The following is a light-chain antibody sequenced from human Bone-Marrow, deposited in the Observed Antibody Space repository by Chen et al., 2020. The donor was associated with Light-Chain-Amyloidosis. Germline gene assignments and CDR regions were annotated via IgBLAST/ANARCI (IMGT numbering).Light chain of an antibody. CDR1: SSNIGAGND. Sequence: QSVLTQPPSVFGAPGQKVTILCTGSSSNIGAGNDDHWYQQLPGTTPKILIYGNTNRLSGVPSRFSGSKSGTSASLVISGLQPDDEADYHCQTYANATHVFGTGTKVIVL. CDR3: QTYANATHV. CDR2: GNT. J-gene: IGLJ1*01. V-gene: IGLV1-40*01.